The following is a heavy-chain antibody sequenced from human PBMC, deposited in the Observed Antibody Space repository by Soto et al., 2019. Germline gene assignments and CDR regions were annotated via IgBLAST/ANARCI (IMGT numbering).Heavy chain of an antibody. Sequence: QVPLVQSGAEVKKPGASVKVSCKASGYTFTSYGISWVRQAPGQGLEWMGWISAYNGNTNYAQKLQGRVTMTTDTSTSTAYMELRSLRSDDSVVYYCARHLSTFPDYYYYGMDVWGPGTTVTDSS. CDR2: ISAYNGNT. CDR3: ARHLSTFPDYYYYGMDV. CDR1: GYTFTSYG. J-gene: IGHJ6*02. D-gene: IGHD2-21*01. V-gene: IGHV1-18*01.